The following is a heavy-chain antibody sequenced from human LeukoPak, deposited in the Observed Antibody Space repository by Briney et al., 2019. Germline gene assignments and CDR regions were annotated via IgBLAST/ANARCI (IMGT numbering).Heavy chain of an antibody. V-gene: IGHV3-48*01. J-gene: IGHJ4*02. CDR1: GFTFSSYS. D-gene: IGHD1-26*01. Sequence: GGSLRLSCAASGFTFSSYSMNWVRQAPGKGLEWVSYISSSSTIYYADSVKGRFTISRDNAKNSLYLQMNSLRAEDTAVYYCARGGSGSYYIGSGFDYWGQGTLVTVSS. CDR3: ARGGSGSYYIGSGFDY. CDR2: ISSSSTI.